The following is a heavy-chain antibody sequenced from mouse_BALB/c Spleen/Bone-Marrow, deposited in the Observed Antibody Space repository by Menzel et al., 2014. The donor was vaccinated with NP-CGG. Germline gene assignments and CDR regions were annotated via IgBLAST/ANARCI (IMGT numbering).Heavy chain of an antibody. CDR2: IIPSSGYT. J-gene: IGHJ4*01. D-gene: IGHD1-1*01. V-gene: IGHV1-4*01. CDR3: AIRYYAMDY. Sequence: QVQLQQSGAELARPGASVKMSCKASGYTLTTYTIHWMKQRPGQGLEWIGYIIPSSGYTNYNQKFKDKATLTADKSSSTAYMQLSSPTPEDSAVYYCAIRYYAMDYWGQGTSVTVSS. CDR1: GYTLTTYT.